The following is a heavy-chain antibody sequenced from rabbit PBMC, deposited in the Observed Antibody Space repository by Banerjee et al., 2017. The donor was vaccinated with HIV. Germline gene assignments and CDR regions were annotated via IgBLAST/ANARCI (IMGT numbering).Heavy chain of an antibody. D-gene: IGHD4-1*01. CDR2: INAVTGKA. CDR3: ARDLAAAIGWIFYL. CDR1: GFSFSNKAV. Sequence: QEQLVESGGGLVKPGASLTLTCTASGFSFSNKAVMCWVRQTPGKGLEWIACINAVTGKAVYASWAKGRFTFSKTSSTTVTLQMTSLTAADTATYFCARDLAAAIGWIFYLWGPGTLVTVS. J-gene: IGHJ4*01. V-gene: IGHV1S45*01.